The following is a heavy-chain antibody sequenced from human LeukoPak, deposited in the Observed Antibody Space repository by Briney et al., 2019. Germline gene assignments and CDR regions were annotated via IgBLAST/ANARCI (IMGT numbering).Heavy chain of an antibody. CDR3: AKEKFDS. V-gene: IGHV3-30*14. J-gene: IGHJ5*01. Sequence: SGGSLRLSCAPSALAFSNFAMHWVRQAPGKGLEWVAVVSYEGTIKYYSDSAKGRFTISRDNSNSLISLQMANLTTEDTSVYYCAKEKFDSLGQGTLVIV. CDR1: ALAFSNFA. CDR2: VSYEGTIK.